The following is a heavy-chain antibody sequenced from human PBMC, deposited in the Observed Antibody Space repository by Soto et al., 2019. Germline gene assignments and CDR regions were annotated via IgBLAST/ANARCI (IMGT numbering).Heavy chain of an antibody. V-gene: IGHV3-33*01. CDR2: IWYDGSNK. CDR3: ARGGDGLRPFDY. CDR1: GFTFSSYG. Sequence: GGSLRLSCAASGFTFSSYGMHWVRQAPGKGLEWVAVIWYDGSNKYYADSVKGRFTISRDNSKNTLYLQMNSLRAEDTAVYYCARGGDGLRPFDYWGQGTLVTVSS. D-gene: IGHD3-10*01. J-gene: IGHJ4*02.